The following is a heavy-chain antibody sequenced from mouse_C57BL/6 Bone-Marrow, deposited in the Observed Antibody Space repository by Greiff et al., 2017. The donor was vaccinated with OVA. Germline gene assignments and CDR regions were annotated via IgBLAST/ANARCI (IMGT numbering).Heavy chain of an antibody. J-gene: IGHJ4*01. V-gene: IGHV5-4*01. CDR1: GFTFSSYA. CDR3: ARDNDSPYAMDY. Sequence: EVKLVESGGGLVKPGGSLKLSCAASGFTFSSYAMSWVRQTPEKRLEWVATISDGGSYTYYPDNVKGRFTISRDNAKNNLYLQMSHLKSEDTAMYYCARDNDSPYAMDYWGQGTSVTVSS. D-gene: IGHD2-12*01. CDR2: ISDGGSYT.